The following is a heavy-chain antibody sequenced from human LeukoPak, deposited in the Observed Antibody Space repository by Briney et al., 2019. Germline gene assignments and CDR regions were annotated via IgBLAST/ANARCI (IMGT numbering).Heavy chain of an antibody. J-gene: IGHJ4*02. V-gene: IGHV3-30*18. CDR2: ISYDGSNK. D-gene: IGHD3-10*01. CDR3: AKDKNDGSGSYLLGN. CDR1: GFAFSTYG. Sequence: GGSLRLSCAASGFAFSTYGIHWARQAPGKGLEWVAVISYDGSNKYYADSVKGRITISRDNSKNTVYLQMNSLRAEDTAVYYCAKDKNDGSGSYLLGNWGQGTLVTVSS.